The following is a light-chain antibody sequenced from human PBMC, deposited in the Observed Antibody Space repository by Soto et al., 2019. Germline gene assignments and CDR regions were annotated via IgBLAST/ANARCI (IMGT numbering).Light chain of an antibody. CDR1: QSISSW. CDR2: DAS. CDR3: QQYSSYRTWT. V-gene: IGKV1-5*02. Sequence: DIQMTKSPFPLSASPADRATIICRASQSISSWLAWYQQKPGKAPKLLIYDASRLESGVPSWFSGSGSGTEFTLTIISLQPDEDAAYYCQQYSSYRTWTFGQGTKVDIK. J-gene: IGKJ1*01.